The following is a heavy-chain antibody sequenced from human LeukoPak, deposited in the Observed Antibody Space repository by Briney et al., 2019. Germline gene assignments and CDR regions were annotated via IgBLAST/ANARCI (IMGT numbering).Heavy chain of an antibody. CDR3: AKLYSSGYSTHLFDY. J-gene: IGHJ4*02. CDR2: IKQDGSEK. V-gene: IGHV3-7*03. Sequence: GGSLRLSCAASGFTFSSYWMSWVRQAPGKGLEWVANIKQDGSEKYYVDSVKGRFTISRDNAKNSLYLQMNSLRAEDTALYYCAKLYSSGYSTHLFDYWGQGTLVTVSS. D-gene: IGHD3-22*01. CDR1: GFTFSSYW.